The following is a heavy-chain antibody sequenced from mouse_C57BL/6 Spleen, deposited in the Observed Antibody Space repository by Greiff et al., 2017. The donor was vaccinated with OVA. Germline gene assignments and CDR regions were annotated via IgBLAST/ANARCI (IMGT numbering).Heavy chain of an antibody. V-gene: IGHV1-54*01. Sequence: QVQLQQSGAELVRPGTSVKVSCKASGYAFTNYLIEWVKQRPGQGLEWIGVINPGSGGTNYNEKFKGKATLTADKSSSTAYMQLSSLTSEDSAVYFCARSWDGYWGQGALVTVSA. D-gene: IGHD4-1*01. CDR2: INPGSGGT. CDR3: ARSWDGY. J-gene: IGHJ3*01. CDR1: GYAFTNYL.